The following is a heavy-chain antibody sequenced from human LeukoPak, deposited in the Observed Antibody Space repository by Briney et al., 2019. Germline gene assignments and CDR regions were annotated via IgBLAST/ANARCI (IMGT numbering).Heavy chain of an antibody. CDR3: AKSVYHSGNY. CDR1: GFTISTYG. V-gene: IGHV3-23*01. J-gene: IGHJ4*02. Sequence: GESLKISCAASGFTISTYGMSWVRQAPGKGLEWVSSISGGTTYYADSVKGRFTISRDNSKNTVSLQMNSLRAEDTAVYYCAKSVYHSGNYWGQGTLVTVSS. D-gene: IGHD3-10*01. CDR2: ISGGTT.